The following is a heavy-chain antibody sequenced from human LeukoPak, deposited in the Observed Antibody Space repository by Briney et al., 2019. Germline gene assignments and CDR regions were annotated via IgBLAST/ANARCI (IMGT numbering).Heavy chain of an antibody. CDR1: GGSISYYY. CDR2: INHSGST. CDR3: ARGETPYDFWSGYYDY. V-gene: IGHV4-34*01. J-gene: IGHJ4*02. D-gene: IGHD3-3*01. Sequence: SETLSLTCTVSGGSISYYYWSWIRQPPGKGLEWIGEINHSGSTNYNPSLKSRVTISVDTSKNQFSLKLSSVTAADTAVYYCARGETPYDFWSGYYDYWGQGTLVTVSS.